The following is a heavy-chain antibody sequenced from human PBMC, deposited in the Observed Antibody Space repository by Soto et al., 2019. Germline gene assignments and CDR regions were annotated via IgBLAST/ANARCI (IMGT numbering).Heavy chain of an antibody. V-gene: IGHV3-48*02. CDR3: ARPRGYSYVLPDY. Sequence: HPGGSLRLSCAASGFSFSSSNMNWVRKAPGKGLEWVSYISSSSSTIYYADSVKGRFTISRDNAKNSLYLQMNSLRDEDTAVYYCARPRGYSYVLPDYWGQGTLVTVSS. J-gene: IGHJ4*02. CDR2: ISSSSSTI. D-gene: IGHD5-18*01. CDR1: GFSFSSSN.